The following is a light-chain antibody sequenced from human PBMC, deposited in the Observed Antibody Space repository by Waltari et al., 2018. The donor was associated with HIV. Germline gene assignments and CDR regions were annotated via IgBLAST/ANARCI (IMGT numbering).Light chain of an antibody. CDR2: DVS. Sequence: DIVLTQSPATLSLSPGETATLPCRPRQTIRTTYLAWYQQKPGLAPRLLIYDVSTRATGIPDRFSGSGSGTDFTLTISRLEPEDFAVYYCQQYGSAPTTFGPGTKVDIK. V-gene: IGKV3D-20*01. CDR1: QTIRTTY. CDR3: QQYGSAPTT. J-gene: IGKJ3*01.